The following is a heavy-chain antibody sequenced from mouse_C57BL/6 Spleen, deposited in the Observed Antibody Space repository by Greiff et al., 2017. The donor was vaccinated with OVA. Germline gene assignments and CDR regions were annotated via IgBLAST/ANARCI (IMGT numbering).Heavy chain of an antibody. CDR3: TRSHYYGSSWYCEV. V-gene: IGHV1-26*01. CDR1: GYTFTDYY. CDR2: INPNNGGT. Sequence: EVQVVESGPELVKPGASVKISCKASGYTFTDYYMNWVKQSHGKSLEWIGDINPNNGGTSYNQKFKGKATLTVDKSSSREESEKERRRTTDSAVYYSTRSHYYGSSWYCEVWGTGTTVTVSS. D-gene: IGHD1-2*01. J-gene: IGHJ1*03.